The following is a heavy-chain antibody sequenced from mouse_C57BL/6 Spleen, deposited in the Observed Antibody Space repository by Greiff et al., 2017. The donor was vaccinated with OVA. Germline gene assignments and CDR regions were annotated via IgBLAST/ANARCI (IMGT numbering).Heavy chain of an antibody. CDR3: AREGDRYYDYGGFAY. CDR2: ISYDGSN. CDR1: GYSITSGYY. J-gene: IGHJ3*01. V-gene: IGHV3-6*01. D-gene: IGHD2-4*01. Sequence: DVQLQESGPGLVKPSQSLSLTCSVTGYSITSGYYWNWIRQFPGNKLEWMGYISYDGSNNYNPSLKNRISITRDTSKNQFFLKLNSVTTEDTATYYCAREGDRYYDYGGFAYWGQGTLVTVSA.